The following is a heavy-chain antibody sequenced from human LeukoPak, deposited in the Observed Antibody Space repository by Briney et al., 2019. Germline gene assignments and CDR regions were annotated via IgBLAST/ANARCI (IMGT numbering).Heavy chain of an antibody. Sequence: GRSLRLSCAASGFTFDDYAMHWVRQAPGKGLEWVSGISWNSGSIGYADSVKGRFTISRDNAKNSLYLQMNSLRAEDTAVYYCAKLPREGVGYWGQGTLVTVSS. D-gene: IGHD3-10*01. CDR2: ISWNSGSI. CDR3: AKLPREGVGY. J-gene: IGHJ4*02. V-gene: IGHV3-9*01. CDR1: GFTFDDYA.